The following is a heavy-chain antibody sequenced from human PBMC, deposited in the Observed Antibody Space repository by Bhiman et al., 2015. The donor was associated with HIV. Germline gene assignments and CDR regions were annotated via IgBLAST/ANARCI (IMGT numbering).Heavy chain of an antibody. J-gene: IGHJ3*02. CDR1: GFTFSSYE. CDR3: AILTMIVVVDDAFDI. V-gene: IGHV3-48*03. CDR2: ISSSGSTI. D-gene: IGHD3-22*01. Sequence: EVQLVESGGGLVQPGGSLRLSCAASGFTFSSYEMNWVRQAPGKGLEWVSYISSSGSTIYYADSVKGRFTISRDNAKNSLYLQMNSLRAEDTAVYYCAILTMIVVVDDAFDIWGQGTMVTVSS.